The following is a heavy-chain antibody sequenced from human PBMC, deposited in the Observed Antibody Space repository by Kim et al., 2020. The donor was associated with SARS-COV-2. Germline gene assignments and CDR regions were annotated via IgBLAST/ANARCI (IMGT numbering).Heavy chain of an antibody. Sequence: SETLSLTCSVSSYSMSSYYWSWIRHLPGKGLQWIGHFHYSESPNYNPSPKSRVDMSLDTTKKQFSLKLTAVTTADTAMYYCARSGGSWAGLHIWGQGTQVTVSS. CDR2: FHYSESP. J-gene: IGHJ4*02. V-gene: IGHV4-59*12. D-gene: IGHD2-15*01. CDR1: SYSMSSYY. CDR3: ARSGGSWAGLHI.